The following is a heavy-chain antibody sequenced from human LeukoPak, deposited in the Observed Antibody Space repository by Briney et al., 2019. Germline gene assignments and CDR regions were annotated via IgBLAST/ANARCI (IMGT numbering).Heavy chain of an antibody. V-gene: IGHV4-39*01. CDR3: AGATDYDAFDI. D-gene: IGHD4-17*01. Sequence: PSETLSLTCTVSGGSISSSRYYWGWIRQPPGKGLEWIGSIYYSGSTYYNPSLKSRVTISVDTSKNQFSLKLSSVTAADTAVYYCAGATDYDAFDIWGQGTMVTVSS. CDR2: IYYSGST. J-gene: IGHJ3*02. CDR1: GGSISSSRYY.